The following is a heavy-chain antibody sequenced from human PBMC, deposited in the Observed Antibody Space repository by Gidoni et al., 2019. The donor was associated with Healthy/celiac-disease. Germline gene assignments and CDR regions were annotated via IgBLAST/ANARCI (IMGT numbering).Heavy chain of an antibody. J-gene: IGHJ4*02. CDR2: IWYDGSNK. V-gene: IGHV3-33*01. Sequence: QVQLVESGGGVVQPGRSLRLSCAASGFTFSSYGMHWVRQAPGKGLEWVAVIWYDGSNKYYADSVKGRFTISRDNSKNTLYLQMNSLRAEDTAVYYCARDLAAVDYYFDYWGQGTLVTVSS. D-gene: IGHD6-13*01. CDR3: ARDLAAVDYYFDY. CDR1: GFTFSSYG.